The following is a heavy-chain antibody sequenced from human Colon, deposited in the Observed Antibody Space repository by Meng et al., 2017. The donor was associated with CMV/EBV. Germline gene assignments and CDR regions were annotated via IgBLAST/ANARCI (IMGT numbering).Heavy chain of an antibody. Sequence: SCKVSGFPLRNYWIAWVRQKPGKGLEWMGMIYGDASDTRYSPSFQGQVTFSADDSVATAYLHWSSLQTSDTALYFCARVEQQPYYFDYWGQGTLVTVSS. V-gene: IGHV5-51*01. J-gene: IGHJ4*02. CDR3: ARVEQQPYYFDY. D-gene: IGHD5-24*01. CDR1: GFPLRNYW. CDR2: IYGDASDT.